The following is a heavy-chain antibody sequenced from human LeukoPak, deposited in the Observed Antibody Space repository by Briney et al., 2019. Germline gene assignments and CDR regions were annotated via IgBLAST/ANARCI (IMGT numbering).Heavy chain of an antibody. CDR2: ISSSSNYI. D-gene: IGHD3-9*01. Sequence: PGGSLRLSCVASGFTFSSYNMNWVRQAPGKGLEWVSSISSSSNYIYYADSVKGRFTISRDNAKNSLYLQMNSLRAEDTAVYYCARDILTGSQSRFQHWGQGTLVTVSS. CDR3: ARDILTGSQSRFQH. V-gene: IGHV3-21*01. CDR1: GFTFSSYN. J-gene: IGHJ1*01.